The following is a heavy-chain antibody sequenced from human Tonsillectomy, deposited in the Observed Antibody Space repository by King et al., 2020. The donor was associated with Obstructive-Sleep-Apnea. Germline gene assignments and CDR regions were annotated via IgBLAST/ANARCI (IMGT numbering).Heavy chain of an antibody. D-gene: IGHD3-16*01. CDR2: ISSSTSTI. CDR1: GITFSSYS. CDR3: ATGGPDAFDF. J-gene: IGHJ3*01. Sequence: VQLVESGGGLVQPGGSLRLSCAASGITFSSYSMNWVRQAPGKGLEWGSYISSSTSTIYYADSVKVRFTISRDNAKNSLYLQMNSLRAEDTAVYYCATGGPDAFDFWGRGTMVTVSS. V-gene: IGHV3-48*04.